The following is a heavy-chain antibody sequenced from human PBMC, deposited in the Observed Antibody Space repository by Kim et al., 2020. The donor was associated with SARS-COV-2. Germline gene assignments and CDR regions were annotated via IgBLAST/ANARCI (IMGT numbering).Heavy chain of an antibody. J-gene: IGHJ6*02. CDR3: ARDLIQWFGELLSSYGMDV. Sequence: ASVKVSCKASGYTFTGYYMHWVRQAPGQGLEWMGWINLNSGGTNYAQKFQGRVTMTRDTSISTAYMELSRLRSDDTAVYYCARDLIQWFGELLSSYGMDVWGQGTTVTVSS. CDR2: INLNSGGT. V-gene: IGHV1-2*02. CDR1: GYTFTGYY. D-gene: IGHD3-10*01.